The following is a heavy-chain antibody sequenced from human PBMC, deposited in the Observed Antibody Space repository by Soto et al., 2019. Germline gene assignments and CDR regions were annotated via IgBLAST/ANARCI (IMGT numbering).Heavy chain of an antibody. CDR3: ARGGDIVFVPAAPNPEFDP. J-gene: IGHJ5*02. CDR2: MNPNSGNT. Sequence: ASVKVSCKASGYTFTSYDINWVRQATGQGLEWMGWMNPNSGNTGYAQKFQGRVTMTRNTSISTAYMELSSLRSEDTAVYYCARGGDIVFVPAAPNPEFDPWVQGTLVTVSS. D-gene: IGHD2-2*01. V-gene: IGHV1-8*01. CDR1: GYTFTSYD.